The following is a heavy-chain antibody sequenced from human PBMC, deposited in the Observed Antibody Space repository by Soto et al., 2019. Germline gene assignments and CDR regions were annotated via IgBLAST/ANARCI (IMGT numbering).Heavy chain of an antibody. D-gene: IGHD6-13*01. CDR3: ARDGSTSWYSYYYHGRDV. J-gene: IGHJ6*02. CDR2: INLDGSEK. Sequence: EVQLVESGGGLVQPGGSLRLSCAASGFTFRTYWLSWVRQVPGKGLEWVANINLDGSEKNYVDSVEGRFTTSRDNARNSFYEQMSRLSAEATALYYGARDGSTSWYSYYYHGRDVGGQGTTFTVSS. CDR1: GFTFRTYW. V-gene: IGHV3-7*05.